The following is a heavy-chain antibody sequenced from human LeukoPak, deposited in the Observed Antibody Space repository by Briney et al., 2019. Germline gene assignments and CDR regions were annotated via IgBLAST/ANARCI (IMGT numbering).Heavy chain of an antibody. D-gene: IGHD3-10*01. Sequence: ASVKVSCKASGYTFTSYGISWVRQAPGQGLEWMGWISAYNGNTNYAQKLQGRVTMTTDTSTSTAYMELRSLRSDDTAVYYCARDEDIWFGECLFDYWGQGTLVTVSS. CDR3: ARDEDIWFGECLFDY. J-gene: IGHJ4*02. V-gene: IGHV1-18*04. CDR1: GYTFTSYG. CDR2: ISAYNGNT.